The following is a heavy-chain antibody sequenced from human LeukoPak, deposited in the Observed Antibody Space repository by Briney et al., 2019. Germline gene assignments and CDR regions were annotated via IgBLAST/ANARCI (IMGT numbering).Heavy chain of an antibody. CDR1: GYTFTSYG. D-gene: IGHD3-16*02. Sequence: GASVKVSCKASGYTFTSYGISWVRQAPEQGLEWMGWISSYNGNTNYAQKLQGRVTMTTDTSTSTAYMELRSLRSDDTAVYYCARAEGFFYDYVWGSYRYSPHYLDYWGQGTLVTVSS. V-gene: IGHV1-18*01. J-gene: IGHJ4*02. CDR2: ISSYNGNT. CDR3: ARAEGFFYDYVWGSYRYSPHYLDY.